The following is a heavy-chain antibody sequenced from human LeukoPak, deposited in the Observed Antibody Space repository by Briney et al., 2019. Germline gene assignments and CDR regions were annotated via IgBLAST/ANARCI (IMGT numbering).Heavy chain of an antibody. CDR2: IWYGGSNK. CDR3: AKDLTYSSSAGFDY. J-gene: IGHJ4*02. Sequence: QPGRSLRLSCAASGFTFSSYGMHWVRQAPGKGLEWVAVIWYGGSNKYYADSVKGRFTISRDNSKNTLYLQMNSLRAEDTAVYYCAKDLTYSSSAGFDYWGQGTLVTVSS. V-gene: IGHV3-30*18. CDR1: GFTFSSYG. D-gene: IGHD6-6*01.